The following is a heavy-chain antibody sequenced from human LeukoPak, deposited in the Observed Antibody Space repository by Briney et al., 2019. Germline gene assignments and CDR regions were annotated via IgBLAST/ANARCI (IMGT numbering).Heavy chain of an antibody. D-gene: IGHD3-22*01. J-gene: IGHJ3*02. CDR3: ARAGPYSDSSRGAFDI. CDR1: GFTFSTYA. CDR2: ISYDGNTN. Sequence: GRSLRLSCAASGFTFSTYAIHWVRQAPGKGREWVSVISYDGNTNYYADSVKGRFTIARDNSKNTLYLQMNSLRAEDTAVYYCARAGPYSDSSRGAFDIWGQGTMVTVSS. V-gene: IGHV3-30-3*01.